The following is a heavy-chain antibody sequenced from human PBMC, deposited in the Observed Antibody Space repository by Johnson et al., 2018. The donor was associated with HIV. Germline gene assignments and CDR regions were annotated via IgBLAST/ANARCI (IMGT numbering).Heavy chain of an antibody. Sequence: EVQLVESGGGLVQPGGSLRLSCAASGFTVSSNYMSWVRQAPGKGLEWVSAISGSGGSTYYADSVKGRFTISRDNAKNSLYLQMNSLRAEDTALYYCARDSVGARGAFDIWGQGTMVTVSS. J-gene: IGHJ3*02. CDR1: GFTVSSNY. D-gene: IGHD3-16*01. CDR3: ARDSVGARGAFDI. CDR2: ISGSGGST. V-gene: IGHV3-23*04.